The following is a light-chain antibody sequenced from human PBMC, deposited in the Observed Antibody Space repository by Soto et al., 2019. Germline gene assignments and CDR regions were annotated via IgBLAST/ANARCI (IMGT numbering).Light chain of an antibody. CDR2: RNT. V-gene: IGLV1-40*01. Sequence: QSVLTQPPSVSGAPGQRVTISCTGSSSNIGAGYDVHWYQQLPGTAPKLLIYRNTNRPSGVPDRFSGSKSGTSASLVITGVQAEEEDDYYCQCYASLSGVLVGGGTKLTVL. CDR3: QCYASLSGVL. CDR1: SSNIGAGYD. J-gene: IGLJ2*01.